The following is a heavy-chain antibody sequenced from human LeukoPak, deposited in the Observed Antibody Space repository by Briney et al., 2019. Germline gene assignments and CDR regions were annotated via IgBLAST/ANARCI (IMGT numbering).Heavy chain of an antibody. D-gene: IGHD3-10*01. CDR2: ISGNGGDI. Sequence: GGSLRLSCATSGFTFGIHYMSWVRPAPGRGPEWISCISGNGGDIAYADSVKGRFTISRDNAKNLLLLQMNSLRVEDTAVYHCVRHSGRAGGQWGQGTLIAVSS. V-gene: IGHV3/OR16-9*01. CDR3: VRHSGRAGGQ. J-gene: IGHJ4*02. CDR1: GFTFGIHY.